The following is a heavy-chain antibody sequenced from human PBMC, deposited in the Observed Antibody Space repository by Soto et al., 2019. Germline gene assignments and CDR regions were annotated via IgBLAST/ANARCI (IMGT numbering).Heavy chain of an antibody. CDR2: ISGSGGSE. Sequence: GSLRLSCXVSGFTFTSYAMTWVRQAPGKGLEWVSAISGSGGSEFYADSVKGRFTISRDNSKNTLYLQMKSLRAEDTALYYCAKGDTTLITDYYAMDVWGQGTTVTVSS. CDR1: GFTFTSYA. D-gene: IGHD3-16*01. V-gene: IGHV3-23*01. CDR3: AKGDTTLITDYYAMDV. J-gene: IGHJ6*02.